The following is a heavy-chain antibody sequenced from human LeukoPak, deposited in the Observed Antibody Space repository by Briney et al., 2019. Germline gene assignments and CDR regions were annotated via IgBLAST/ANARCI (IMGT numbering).Heavy chain of an antibody. CDR2: IYYSGST. CDR3: ARCLRDGYNNGNWFDP. J-gene: IGHJ5*02. V-gene: IGHV4-30-4*08. D-gene: IGHD5-24*01. CDR1: GGSISSGDYY. Sequence: SETLSLTCTVSGGSISSGDYYWSWIRQPPGKGLEWIGYIYYSGSTYYNPSLKSRVTISVDTSKNQFSLKLSSVTAADTAVYYCARCLRDGYNNGNWFDPWGQGTLVTVSS.